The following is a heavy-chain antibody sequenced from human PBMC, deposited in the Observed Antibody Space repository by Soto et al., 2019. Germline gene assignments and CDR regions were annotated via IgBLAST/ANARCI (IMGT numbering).Heavy chain of an antibody. D-gene: IGHD1-26*01. V-gene: IGHV3-33*01. CDR1: GLTFSSYG. CDR3: ASAAGAYDN. CDR2: IWSDGSNK. Sequence: QVQLVESGGGVVQPGRSLRLSCAASGLTFSSYGMHWVGQAPGKGLEWVAVIWSDGSNKYYADSVKGRFTISRDNSKNTLYLQMNSLRVEHTAVYYCASAAGAYDNWGQGALVTVSS. J-gene: IGHJ4*02.